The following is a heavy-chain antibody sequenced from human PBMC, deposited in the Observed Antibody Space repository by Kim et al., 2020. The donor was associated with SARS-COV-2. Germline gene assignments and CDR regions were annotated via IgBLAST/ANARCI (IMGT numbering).Heavy chain of an antibody. CDR2: IYYSGST. J-gene: IGHJ4*02. CDR1: GGSISSYY. V-gene: IGHV4-59*08. CDR3: ARHWSQFGDSYFDY. D-gene: IGHD4-17*01. Sequence: SETLSLTCTVSGGSISSYYWSWIRQPPGKGLEWIGYIYYSGSTNYNPSLKSRVTISVDTSKNQFSLKLSSVTAADTAVYYCARHWSQFGDSYFDYWGQGTLVTVSS.